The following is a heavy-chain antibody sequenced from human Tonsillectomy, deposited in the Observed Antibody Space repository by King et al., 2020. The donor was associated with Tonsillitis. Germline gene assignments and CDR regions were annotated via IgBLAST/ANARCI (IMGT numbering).Heavy chain of an antibody. CDR3: TIVRYDSRGYPDY. V-gene: IGHV3-15*01. D-gene: IGHD3-22*01. CDR1: GFTFSNAW. Sequence: VQLVESGGGLVKPGGSLRLSCAASGFTFSNAWMSWVRQAPGKGLEWVGRIKSKTDGGTNDYAAPVKGRFTISRDDSKNTLYLQMNSLKTEDTAVYYCTIVRYDSRGYPDYWGQGTLVTVSS. J-gene: IGHJ4*02. CDR2: IKSKTDGGTN.